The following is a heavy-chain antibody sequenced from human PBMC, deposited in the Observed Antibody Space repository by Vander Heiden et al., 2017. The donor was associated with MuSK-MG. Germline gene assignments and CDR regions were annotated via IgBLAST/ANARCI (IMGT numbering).Heavy chain of an antibody. CDR3: ARDPPYSISRYHKGDD. V-gene: IGHV1-2*02. D-gene: IGHD6-13*01. CDR1: GYTFTGSY. J-gene: IGHJ4*02. CDR2: INPNSGGT. Sequence: QVQLVQSGAGVKKPGASVKVSCQASGYTFTGSYMHWVRQAPGQGLEWMGWINPNSGGTNYAQKLQGRVTMTRDTSISTADMELSRMRSDEPAVYYCARDPPYSISRYHKGDDWGQGTLVTVSS.